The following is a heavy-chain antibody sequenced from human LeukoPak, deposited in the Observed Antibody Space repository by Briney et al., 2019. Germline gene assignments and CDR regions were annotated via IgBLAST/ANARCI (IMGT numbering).Heavy chain of an antibody. Sequence: PGGCLRLSCAASGFTFSSYAMHWVRQAPGKGLEWVAVISYDGSNKYYADSVKGRFTISRDNTKKTLYLEMNSLRAEDTAVYFCARVAHFDRGMDVWGQGTTVTVSS. J-gene: IGHJ6*02. D-gene: IGHD3-9*01. CDR1: GFTFSSYA. CDR3: ARVAHFDRGMDV. CDR2: ISYDGSNK. V-gene: IGHV3-30-3*01.